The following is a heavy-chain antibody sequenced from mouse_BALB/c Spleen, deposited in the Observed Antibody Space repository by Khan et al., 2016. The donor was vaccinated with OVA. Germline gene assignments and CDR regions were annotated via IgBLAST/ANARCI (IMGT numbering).Heavy chain of an antibody. Sequence: QVQLQQPGAELVKAGASVKMSCKASGYTFTSYWMHWVKQRLGQGLEWFAETNPTNGRTYYNEKFKSKATLTVDKSSSTAYMLLSGPTFEDSAVYYCARIKKIVATYFDYWVKGTTLTVSS. D-gene: IGHD1-1*01. CDR2: TNPTNGRT. CDR3: ARIKKIVATYFDY. J-gene: IGHJ2*01. V-gene: IGHV1S81*02. CDR1: GYTFTSYW.